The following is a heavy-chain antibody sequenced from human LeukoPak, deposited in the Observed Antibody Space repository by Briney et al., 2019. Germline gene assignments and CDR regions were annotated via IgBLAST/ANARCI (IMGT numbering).Heavy chain of an antibody. CDR2: ISAYNGNT. D-gene: IGHD3-10*01. V-gene: IGHV1-18*01. CDR3: ARDYGSGSYYLYYYYYMDV. J-gene: IGHJ6*03. CDR1: GYTFTSYG. Sequence: GASVKVSCKASGYTFTSYGISWVRQAPGQGLEWMGWISAYNGNTNYVQKLQGRVTMTTDTSTSTAYMELRSLRSDDTAVYYCARDYGSGSYYLYYYYYMDVWGKGTTVTVSS.